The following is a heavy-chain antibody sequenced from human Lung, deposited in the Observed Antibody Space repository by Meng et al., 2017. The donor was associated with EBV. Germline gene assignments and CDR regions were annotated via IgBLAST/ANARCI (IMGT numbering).Heavy chain of an antibody. CDR1: GRSASSSY. D-gene: IGHD2-2*01. J-gene: IGHJ4*02. CDR3: ARGGTSSAPFDY. Sequence: QVQLQQWGEGLFKPSEPLVLTCGVSGRSASSSYWSWIRQPPGKGLEWIGQINYSGITNYNPSLKSRVTISVDTSKNQFSLSLNSVTAADTAVYYCARGGTSSAPFDYWGQGTLVTVSS. CDR2: INYSGIT. V-gene: IGHV4-34*01.